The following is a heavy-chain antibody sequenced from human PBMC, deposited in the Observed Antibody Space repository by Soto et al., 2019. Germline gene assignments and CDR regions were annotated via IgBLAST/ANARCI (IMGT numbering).Heavy chain of an antibody. CDR1: GGSISSSNW. Sequence: QVQLQESGPGLVKPSGTLSLTCAVSGGSISSSNWWSWVRQPPGKGLEWLGAIYHSGSTNYNPSPKRRVPSSVDKSKNQFSLKLSPVTAADTAVYYWARGATHGGYYDYGMDVW. CDR2: IYHSGST. V-gene: IGHV4-4*02. J-gene: IGHJ6*01. CDR3: ARGATHGGYYDYGMDV. D-gene: IGHD3-10*01.